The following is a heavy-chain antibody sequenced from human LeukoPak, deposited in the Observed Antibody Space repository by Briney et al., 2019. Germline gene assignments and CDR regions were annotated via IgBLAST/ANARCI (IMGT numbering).Heavy chain of an antibody. CDR2: IKQDGSEK. CDR3: AKPHLIAVVGTSYFDY. J-gene: IGHJ4*02. CDR1: GFTFSSYW. D-gene: IGHD6-19*01. Sequence: PGGSLRLSCAASGFTFSSYWMSWVRQAPGKGLEWVANIKQDGSEKYYVDSVKGRFTISRDNSNNTLYLQMNSLRAEDTAVYYCAKPHLIAVVGTSYFDYWGQGNLVTVSS. V-gene: IGHV3-7*01.